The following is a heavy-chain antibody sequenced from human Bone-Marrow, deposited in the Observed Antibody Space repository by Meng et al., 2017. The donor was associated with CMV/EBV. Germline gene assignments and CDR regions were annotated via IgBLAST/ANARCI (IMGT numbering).Heavy chain of an antibody. V-gene: IGHV5-51*01. CDR2: IYPGDSDT. Sequence: KVSCKGSGYSFTSYWIGWVRQMPGKGLEWMGIIYPGDSDTRYSPSFQGQVTISADKSISTAYLQWSSLKASDTAMYYCARRGGYDFWSDYYLDYWGQGTLVTVSS. CDR1: GYSFTSYW. J-gene: IGHJ4*02. CDR3: ARRGGYDFWSDYYLDY. D-gene: IGHD3-3*01.